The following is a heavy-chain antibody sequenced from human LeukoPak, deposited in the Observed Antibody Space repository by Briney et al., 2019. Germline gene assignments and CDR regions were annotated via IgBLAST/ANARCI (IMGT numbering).Heavy chain of an antibody. CDR2: ISGSGGST. CDR3: AKVRGSSYYFDY. D-gene: IGHD6-6*01. CDR1: GFTFSSYS. V-gene: IGHV3-23*01. J-gene: IGHJ4*02. Sequence: PGGSLRLSCAASGFTFSSYSMNWVRQAPGKGLEWVSGISGSGGSTYYADSVKGRFTISRDNSKNTLYLQMNSLRAEDTAVYYCAKVRGSSYYFDYWGQGTLVTVSS.